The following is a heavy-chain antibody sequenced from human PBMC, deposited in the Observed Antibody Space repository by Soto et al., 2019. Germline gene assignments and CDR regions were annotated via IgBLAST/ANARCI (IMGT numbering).Heavy chain of an antibody. CDR2: IIPIFGTA. D-gene: IGHD3-10*01. CDR3: ALHYGSGSNYYYYGMDV. J-gene: IGHJ6*02. CDR1: GGTFSSYA. Sequence: QVQLVQSGAEVKKPGSSVKVSCKASGGTFSSYAISWVRQAPGQGLEWMGGIIPIFGTADYAQKVQGRVTTTADESTSTAYMELSSLRSEDTAVYYCALHYGSGSNYYYYGMDVWGQGTTFTVSS. V-gene: IGHV1-69*12.